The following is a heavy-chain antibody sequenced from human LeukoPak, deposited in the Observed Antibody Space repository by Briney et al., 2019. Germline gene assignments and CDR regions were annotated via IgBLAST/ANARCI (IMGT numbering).Heavy chain of an antibody. CDR2: ISYDGSNK. Sequence: AGGSLRLSCAASGFTFSSYWMSWVRQAPGKGLEWVAVISYDGSNKYYADSVKGRFTISRDNSKNTLYLQMNSLRAEDTAVYYCAGDSGPSYYYYYMDVWGKGTTVTVSS. CDR3: AGDSGPSYYYYYMDV. D-gene: IGHD3-10*01. V-gene: IGHV3-30-3*01. J-gene: IGHJ6*03. CDR1: GFTFSSYW.